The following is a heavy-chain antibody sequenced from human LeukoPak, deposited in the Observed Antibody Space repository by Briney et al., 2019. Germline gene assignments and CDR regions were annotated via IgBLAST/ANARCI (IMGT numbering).Heavy chain of an antibody. CDR1: GGTFSSYA. D-gene: IGHD2-15*01. CDR2: IIPIFGTA. J-gene: IGHJ6*02. Sequence: SVKVSCKASGGTFSSYAISWVRQAPGQGLEWMGGIIPIFGTANYAQKFQGRVTITADESTSTAYMELSSLRSQDTAVYYCARAHCSGGSCYSRYGMDVWGQGTTVTVSS. V-gene: IGHV1-69*13. CDR3: ARAHCSGGSCYSRYGMDV.